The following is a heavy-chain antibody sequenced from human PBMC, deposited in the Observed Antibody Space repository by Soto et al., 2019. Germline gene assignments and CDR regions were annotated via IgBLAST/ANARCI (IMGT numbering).Heavy chain of an antibody. CDR1: GFTFDDYA. CDR2: ISWNSGSI. CDR3: AKVTEGQWLISDAFDI. Sequence: EVQLVESGGGLVQPGRSLRLSCAASGFTFDDYAMHWVRQALGKGLEWVSGISWNSGSIGFADSVKGRCTISRDNAMNALYMQMNSLRAEDTALYYCAKVTEGQWLISDAFDIWGQGTMVTVSS. J-gene: IGHJ3*02. V-gene: IGHV3-9*01. D-gene: IGHD6-19*01.